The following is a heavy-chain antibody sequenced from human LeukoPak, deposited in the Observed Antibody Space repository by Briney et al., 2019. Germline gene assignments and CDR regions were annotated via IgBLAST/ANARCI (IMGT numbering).Heavy chain of an antibody. CDR1: GGSFSGYY. CDR2: INHSGST. CDR3: ARAHPTYYDFWSGYYTDKGAFDI. Sequence: SETLSLTCAVYGGSFSGYYWSWIRQPPGKGLEWIGEINHSGSTNYNPSLKGRVTISVDTSKNPFSLKLSSVTAADTAVYYCARAHPTYYDFWSGYYTDKGAFDIWGQGTVVTVSS. D-gene: IGHD3-3*01. V-gene: IGHV4-34*01. J-gene: IGHJ3*02.